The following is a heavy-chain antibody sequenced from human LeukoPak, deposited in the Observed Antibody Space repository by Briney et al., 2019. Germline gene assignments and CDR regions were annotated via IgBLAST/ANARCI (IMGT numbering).Heavy chain of an antibody. V-gene: IGHV3-30*02. CDR2: IRYDGSNK. Sequence: GGSLRLSCAASGFTFSSYGMHWVRQAPGKGLEWVAFIRYDGSNKYYADSVKGRFTISRDNSKNTLYLQMNSLRAEDTAVYYCAKGDCSSTSCEPFDYWGQGTLVTVSS. CDR3: AKGDCSSTSCEPFDY. CDR1: GFTFSSYG. J-gene: IGHJ4*02. D-gene: IGHD2-2*01.